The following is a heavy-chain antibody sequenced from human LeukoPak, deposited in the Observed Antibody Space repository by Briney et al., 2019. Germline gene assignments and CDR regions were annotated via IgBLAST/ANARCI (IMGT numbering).Heavy chain of an antibody. CDR2: IYGSGST. D-gene: IGHD4-17*01. J-gene: IGHJ4*02. Sequence: SETLSLTCTVSGGSISRDFWIWVRQPPGKGLEWIGYIYGSGSTNYNPSLKSRVTISVDTSKSQLSLQLTSVTAADTAVYYCARGSVTPDAGYWGPGTLVTVSS. CDR3: ARGSVTPDAGY. CDR1: GGSISRDF. V-gene: IGHV4-59*01.